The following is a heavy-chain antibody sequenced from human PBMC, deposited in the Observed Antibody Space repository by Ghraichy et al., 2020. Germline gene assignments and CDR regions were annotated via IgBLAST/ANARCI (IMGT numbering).Heavy chain of an antibody. CDR1: GFTFSSYA. V-gene: IGHV3-23*01. J-gene: IGHJ4*02. CDR3: AKDLYVEIATTCPFDY. Sequence: GGSLRLSCAASGFTFSSYAMSWVRQAPGKGLEWVSAISGSGGSTYYADSVKGRFTISRDNSKNTLYLQMNSLRAEDTAVYYCAKDLYVEIATTCPFDYWGQGTLVTVSS. D-gene: IGHD1-26*01. CDR2: ISGSGGST.